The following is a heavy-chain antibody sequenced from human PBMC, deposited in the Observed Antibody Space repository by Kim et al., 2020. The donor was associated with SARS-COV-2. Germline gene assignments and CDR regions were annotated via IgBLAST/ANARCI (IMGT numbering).Heavy chain of an antibody. CDR2: IKSKTDGGTT. J-gene: IGHJ4*02. CDR3: TTLQKQVWPYYFDY. CDR1: GFTFSNAW. V-gene: IGHV3-15*01. Sequence: GGSLRLSCAASGFTFSNAWMSWVRQAPGKGLEWVGRIKSKTDGGTTDYVAPVKGRFTISRDDSKNTLYLQMNGLKIEDTAVYYCTTLQKQVWPYYFDYWGQGTLVTVSS.